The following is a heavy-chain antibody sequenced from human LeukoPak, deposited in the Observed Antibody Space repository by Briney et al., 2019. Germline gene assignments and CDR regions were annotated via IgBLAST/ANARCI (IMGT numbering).Heavy chain of an antibody. D-gene: IGHD3-22*01. V-gene: IGHV3-20*04. J-gene: IGHJ4*02. Sequence: GGSLRLSCADSGFTFGRYWMHWVRQAPGKGLEWVSSLNWNDPGADYADSVKGRFIIARDNAKNSVYLQMNSLRAEDTALYYCARVGSGYDNWGQGTLVTASS. CDR1: GFTFGRYW. CDR3: ARVGSGYDN. CDR2: LNWNDPGA.